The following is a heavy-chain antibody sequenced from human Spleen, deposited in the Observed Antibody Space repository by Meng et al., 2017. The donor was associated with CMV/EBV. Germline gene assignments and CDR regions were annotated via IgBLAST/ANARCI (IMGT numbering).Heavy chain of an antibody. Sequence: SVKVSCKAPGGTFSSYVISWVRQAPGQGLEWMGGIIPIFGTANYAQKFQGRVTITADTSTSTVYMELSSLRSEDTAVYYCARDLTVVVIAAIPGHYYAMDVWGQGTTVTVSS. CDR1: GGTFSSYV. CDR3: ARDLTVVVIAAIPGHYYAMDV. D-gene: IGHD2-2*02. J-gene: IGHJ6*02. V-gene: IGHV1-69*06. CDR2: IIPIFGTA.